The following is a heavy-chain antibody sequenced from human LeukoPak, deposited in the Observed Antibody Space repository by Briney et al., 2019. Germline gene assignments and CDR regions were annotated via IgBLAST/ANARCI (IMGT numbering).Heavy chain of an antibody. CDR2: INPNSGGT. CDR3: ARDRGYCSGASCYRYYYYYMDV. D-gene: IGHD2-15*01. CDR1: GYTFTGYY. V-gene: IGHV1-2*02. Sequence: ASVKVSCKASGYTFTGYYMHWVRQAPGQGLEWMGWINPNSGGTNYAQKFQGRVTMSRDTSISTAYMELSRLRSDDTAVYYCARDRGYCSGASCYRYYYYYMDVWGKGTTVTVSS. J-gene: IGHJ6*03.